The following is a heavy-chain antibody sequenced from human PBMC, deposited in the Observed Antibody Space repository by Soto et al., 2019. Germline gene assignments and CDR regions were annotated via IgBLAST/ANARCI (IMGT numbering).Heavy chain of an antibody. V-gene: IGHV3-53*01. CDR1: GFTVSSNY. CDR2: IYSGGST. J-gene: IGHJ6*02. D-gene: IGHD3-3*01. CDR3: ARDYATFGDYYYYYGMDV. Sequence: PGGSLRLSCAASGFTVSSNYMSWVRQAPGKGLEWVSVIYSGGSTYYADSVKGRFTISRDNSKNTLYLQMNSLRAEDTAVYYCARDYATFGDYYYYYGMDVWGQGTTVTVYS.